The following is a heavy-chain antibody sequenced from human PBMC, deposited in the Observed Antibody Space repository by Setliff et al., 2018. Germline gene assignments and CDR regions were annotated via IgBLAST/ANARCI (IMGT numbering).Heavy chain of an antibody. CDR3: ARIRLCGGRVICPPGRYVDV. Sequence: ASVKVSCKASGYTFTSYYMHWVRQAPGQGLEWMGIINPSGGSTSYAQKFQGRVTMTRDTSTSTVYMELSSLKTEDTAVYYCARIRLCGGRVICPPGRYVDVWGKGTTVTVSS. CDR2: INPSGGST. D-gene: IGHD2-15*01. CDR1: GYTFTSYY. J-gene: IGHJ6*03. V-gene: IGHV1-46*03.